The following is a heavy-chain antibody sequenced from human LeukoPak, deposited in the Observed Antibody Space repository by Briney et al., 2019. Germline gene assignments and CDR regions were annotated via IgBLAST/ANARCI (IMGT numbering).Heavy chain of an antibody. J-gene: IGHJ6*03. CDR1: GFTFTSSA. D-gene: IGHD1-26*01. V-gene: IGHV1-58*02. Sequence: TSVKVSCKASGFTFTSSAMQWVRQARGQRLEWIGWIVVGSGNTNYAQKFQERVTITRDMSTRTAYMELRSLRSEDTAVYYCAASYSHYYYYMDVWGKGTTVTVSS. CDR3: AASYSHYYYYMDV. CDR2: IVVGSGNT.